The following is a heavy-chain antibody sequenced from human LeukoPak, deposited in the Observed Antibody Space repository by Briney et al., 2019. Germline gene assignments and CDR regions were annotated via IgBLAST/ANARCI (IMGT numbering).Heavy chain of an antibody. J-gene: IGHJ4*02. V-gene: IGHV4-31*03. CDR2: IYYSGST. D-gene: IGHD2-21*02. CDR1: GGSISSGGFY. CDR3: ARSKWSAYCGGDCYTVYFDY. Sequence: SQTLSLTCTVSGGSISSGGFYWSWIRQLPGKGLEWIGYIYYSGSTYYSPSLKSRVSISVDTPKNHFSLKLRSVTAADTAVYYCARSKWSAYCGGDCYTVYFDYWGQGTLVTVSS.